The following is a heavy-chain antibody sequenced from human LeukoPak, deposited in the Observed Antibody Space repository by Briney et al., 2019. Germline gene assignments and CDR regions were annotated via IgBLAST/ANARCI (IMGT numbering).Heavy chain of an antibody. CDR3: ARVSITGTTSNWFDP. D-gene: IGHD1-7*01. Sequence: KPSETLSLTCAVYGGSFSGYYWSWLRQPPGKGREWIGEINHSGSTNYNPSLKSRVTISVDTPKNQFSLKLSSVTAADTAVYYCARVSITGTTSNWFDPWGQGTLVTVSS. CDR2: INHSGST. V-gene: IGHV4-34*01. J-gene: IGHJ5*02. CDR1: GGSFSGYY.